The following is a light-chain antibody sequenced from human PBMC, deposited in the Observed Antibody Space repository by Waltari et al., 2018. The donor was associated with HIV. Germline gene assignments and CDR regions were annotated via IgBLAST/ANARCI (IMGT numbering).Light chain of an antibody. CDR3: QSADSSGTYV. Sequence: SYELTQPPSVSVSPGQTARITCSGDALPKQYAYWYQQKPGQAPVLVRYKDRERPSGIPERFSGSSSGTTVTLTISGVQAEDEADYYCQSADSSGTYVFGTGTKVTVL. CDR2: KDR. CDR1: ALPKQY. J-gene: IGLJ1*01. V-gene: IGLV3-25*03.